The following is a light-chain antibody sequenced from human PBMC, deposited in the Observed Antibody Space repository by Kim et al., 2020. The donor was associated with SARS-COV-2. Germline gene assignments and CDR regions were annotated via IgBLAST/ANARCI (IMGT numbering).Light chain of an antibody. CDR1: QSVLYSSNNKNY. CDR3: QQYYSTPWT. CDR2: WAS. Sequence: DIVMTQSPDSLAVSLGERATINCKSSQSVLYSSNNKNYLAWYQQKPGQHPKLLIYWASTRESGVPDRFSGSGSGTDFTLTISSLQAEDVAVYYCQQYYSTPWTFGPGTKVDIK. V-gene: IGKV4-1*01. J-gene: IGKJ3*01.